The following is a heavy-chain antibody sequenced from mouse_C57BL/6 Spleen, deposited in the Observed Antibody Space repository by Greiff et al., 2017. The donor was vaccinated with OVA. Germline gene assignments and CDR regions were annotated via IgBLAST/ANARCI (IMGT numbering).Heavy chain of an antibody. CDR2: IHPNSGST. Sequence: QVQLKESGAELVKPGASVKLSCKASGYTFTSYWMHWVKQRPGQGLEWIGMIHPNSGSTNYNEKFKSKATLTVDKSSSTAYMQLSSLTSEDSAVYYCARPYYDYAPLAYWGQGTLVTVSA. CDR1: GYTFTSYW. D-gene: IGHD2-4*01. J-gene: IGHJ3*01. CDR3: ARPYYDYAPLAY. V-gene: IGHV1-64*01.